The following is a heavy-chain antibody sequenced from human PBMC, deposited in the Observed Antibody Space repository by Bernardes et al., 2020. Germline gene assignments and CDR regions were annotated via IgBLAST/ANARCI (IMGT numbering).Heavy chain of an antibody. J-gene: IGHJ6*04. CDR1: Y. CDR3: ARDYRVVAATYYYYYGMDV. CDR2: IYYSGST. Sequence: YWSWIREPPGKGLEWIGYIYYSGSTNYNPSLKSRVTISVDTSKNQFSLKLSSVTAADTAVYYCARDYRVVAATYYYYYGMDVWGKGTTVTVSS. V-gene: IGHV4-59*01. D-gene: IGHD2-15*01.